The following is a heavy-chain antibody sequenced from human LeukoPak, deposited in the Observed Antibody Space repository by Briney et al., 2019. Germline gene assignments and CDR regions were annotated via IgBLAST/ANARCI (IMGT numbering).Heavy chain of an antibody. J-gene: IGHJ4*02. CDR3: ARAREYLAIDY. Sequence: SGGSLRLSCAASGFTVSSNYVNWVRQAPGKGLEWVSVLYSAGNTFYADSVKGRFTISRDNSKNTLYLQMNSLRPEDTAVYYCARAREYLAIDYWGQGTLVTVSS. CDR1: GFTVSSNY. D-gene: IGHD2/OR15-2a*01. V-gene: IGHV3-66*02. CDR2: LYSAGNT.